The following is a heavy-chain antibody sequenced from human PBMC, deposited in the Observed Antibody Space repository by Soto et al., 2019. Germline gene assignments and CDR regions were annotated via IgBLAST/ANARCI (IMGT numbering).Heavy chain of an antibody. Sequence: DLALRRNKKKQRKGLEWVSGISWNSGSIGYADSVKGRFTISRDNAKNSLYLQMNSLRAEDTALYYCAKDKQWRPPYYYYYMDVWGKGTTVTVSS. V-gene: IGHV3-9*01. CDR2: ISWNSGSI. J-gene: IGHJ6*03. CDR1: DLA. CDR3: AKDKQWRPPYYYYYMDV. D-gene: IGHD6-19*01.